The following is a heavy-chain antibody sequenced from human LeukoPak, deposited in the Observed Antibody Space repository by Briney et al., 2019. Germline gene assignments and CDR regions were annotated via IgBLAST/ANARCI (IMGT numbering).Heavy chain of an antibody. Sequence: ASVKVSCKASGYTFTNYAINWVRQAPGQGLERMGWINTNTGNPTYAQAFTGRFVFSLDTSVSTTYLQISSLKAEDTAVYYCARKPPGDDYGVSFDYWGQGTLVTVSS. CDR1: GYTFTNYA. CDR2: INTNTGNP. CDR3: ARKPPGDDYGVSFDY. D-gene: IGHD4-17*01. J-gene: IGHJ4*02. V-gene: IGHV7-4-1*02.